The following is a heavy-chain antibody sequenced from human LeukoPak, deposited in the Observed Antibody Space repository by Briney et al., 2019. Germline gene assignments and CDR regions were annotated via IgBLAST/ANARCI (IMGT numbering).Heavy chain of an antibody. D-gene: IGHD6-19*01. Sequence: GGCLRLSCAASGFTFSSYWMSWARQAPGKGLEWVANIKEDRSEIYHVDSVQDRFTISRDNAKNSLYLQMNSLRAEDTAVYYCARDQWLGQFDSWVQGTL. J-gene: IGHJ4*02. V-gene: IGHV3-7*05. CDR3: ARDQWLGQFDS. CDR1: GFTFSSYW. CDR2: IKEDRSEI.